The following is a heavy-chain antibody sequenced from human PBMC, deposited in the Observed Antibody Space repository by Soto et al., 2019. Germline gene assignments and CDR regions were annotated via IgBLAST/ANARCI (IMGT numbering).Heavy chain of an antibody. CDR1: GYSFTSYW. V-gene: IGHV5-10-1*01. J-gene: IGHJ5*02. D-gene: IGHD3-10*01. CDR3: AKHHDPSSYYYGSGSYQGYYPGP. Sequence: GESLKISCKGSGYSFTSYWISWVRQMPGKGLEWMGRIDPSDSYTNYSPSFQGHVTISADKSISTAYLQWSSLKASDTAMYYCAKHHDPSSYYYGSGSYQGYYPGPWGQGTLVTVSS. CDR2: IDPSDSYT.